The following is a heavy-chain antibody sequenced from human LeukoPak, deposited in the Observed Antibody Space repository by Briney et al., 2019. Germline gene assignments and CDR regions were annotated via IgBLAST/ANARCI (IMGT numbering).Heavy chain of an antibody. CDR3: AKGNIAELPAAPYY. Sequence: GGSLRLSCAASGFTFSSYAMSWLRQAPGKGLEWVSSISGSYGTTYYADSVKGRFTISRDNSKNTLYLQMNSLRAENTALYYCAKGNIAELPAAPYYWGQGTLVTVSS. V-gene: IGHV3-23*01. CDR1: GFTFSSYA. CDR2: ISGSYGTT. J-gene: IGHJ4*02. D-gene: IGHD2-2*01.